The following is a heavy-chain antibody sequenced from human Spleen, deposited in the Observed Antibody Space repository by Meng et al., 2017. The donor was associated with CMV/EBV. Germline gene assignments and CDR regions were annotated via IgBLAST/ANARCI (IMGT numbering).Heavy chain of an antibody. V-gene: IGHV4-39*02. CDR2: IYYSGST. J-gene: IGHJ5*02. D-gene: IGHD3-10*01. CDR3: ARDSGDSDWFDP. CDR1: GGSISSSSYY. Sequence: SETLSLTCTVSGGSISSSSYYWGWIRQPPGKGLEWIGSIYYSGSTYYNPSLKSRVTISVDTSKNQFSLKLSSVTAADTAVYYCARDSGDSDWFDPWGQGTLVTVSS.